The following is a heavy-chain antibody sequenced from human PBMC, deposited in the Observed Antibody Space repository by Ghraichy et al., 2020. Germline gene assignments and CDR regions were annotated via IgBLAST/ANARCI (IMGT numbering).Heavy chain of an antibody. CDR1: GGSISSYY. CDR3: ARHKNTLYSPTDY. Sequence: LTCTVSGGSISSYYWSWIRQPPGKGLEWIGYIYYSGSTNYNPSLKSRVTISVDTSKNQFSLKLSSVTAADTAVYYCARHKNTLYSPTDYWGQGTLVTVSS. CDR2: IYYSGST. J-gene: IGHJ4*02. V-gene: IGHV4-59*08. D-gene: IGHD3-16*01.